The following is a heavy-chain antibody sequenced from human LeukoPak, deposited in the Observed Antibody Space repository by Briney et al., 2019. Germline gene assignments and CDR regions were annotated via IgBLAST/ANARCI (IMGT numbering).Heavy chain of an antibody. V-gene: IGHV1-69*05. D-gene: IGHD2-2*01. Sequence: GASVKVSCKASGGTFSSYAISWVRQAPGQGLEWMGGIIPIFGTANYAQKFQGRVTITTDESTSTAYMELSSLRSEDTAVYYCARNEYCSSTSCYVGQGPFDYWGQGTLVTVSS. J-gene: IGHJ4*02. CDR1: GGTFSSYA. CDR3: ARNEYCSSTSCYVGQGPFDY. CDR2: IIPIFGTA.